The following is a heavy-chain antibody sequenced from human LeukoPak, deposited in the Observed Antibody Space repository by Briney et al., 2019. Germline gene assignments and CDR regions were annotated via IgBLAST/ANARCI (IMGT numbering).Heavy chain of an antibody. V-gene: IGHV3-7*01. CDR2: IMQDGSEK. CDR3: ARADTTMVDPYIDY. J-gene: IGHJ4*02. CDR1: GFTFSSYW. Sequence: PGGSLRLSCEASGFTFSSYWMGWVRQAPGKGLEWVANIMQDGSEKYYVDSVKGRFTISRDNAKNSLYLQMNSLRAEDTAVYYCARADTTMVDPYIDYWGQGTLVTVSS. D-gene: IGHD5-18*01.